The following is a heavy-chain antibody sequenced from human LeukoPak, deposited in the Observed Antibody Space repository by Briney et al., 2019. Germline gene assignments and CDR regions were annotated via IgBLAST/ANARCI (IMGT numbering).Heavy chain of an antibody. V-gene: IGHV4-31*03. Sequence: SQTLSLTCTVSGGSISSGGYYWRWIRQYPGKGLEWIGNIHYSRSTYYNPSLKSRVTISLDTSRNQFSLNLNSVTAADTAVYYCAKVGSRIMSTFGVIVPQNFDYWGQGTLVTVS. CDR1: GGSISSGGYY. D-gene: IGHD3-16*01. CDR3: AKVGSRIMSTFGVIVPQNFDY. CDR2: IHYSRST. J-gene: IGHJ4*02.